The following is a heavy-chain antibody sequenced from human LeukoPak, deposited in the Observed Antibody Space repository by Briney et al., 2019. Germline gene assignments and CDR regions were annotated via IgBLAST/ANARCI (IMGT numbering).Heavy chain of an antibody. CDR2: IYSDGRI. CDR3: ARESGYSYGLAGFFDY. CDR1: GFTVSSNY. Sequence: GGSLRLSCAASGFTVSSNYMSWVRQAPGKGLEGVSVIYSDGRIHSADSVKGRFTISRDDSKNTLSLQMNSLRAGDTAVYYCARESGYSYGLAGFFDYWGQGTLVTVSS. V-gene: IGHV3-53*01. J-gene: IGHJ4*02. D-gene: IGHD5-18*01.